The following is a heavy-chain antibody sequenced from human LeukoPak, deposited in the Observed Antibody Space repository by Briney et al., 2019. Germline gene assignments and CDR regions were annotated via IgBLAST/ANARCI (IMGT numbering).Heavy chain of an antibody. CDR2: ISYDGSNK. Sequence: GRSLRLSCAASGFTFSSYAMHWVRQAPGKGLEWVAVISYDGSNKYYADSVKGQFTISRDNSKNTLYLQMNSLRAEDTAVYYCARGRGYFDYWGQGTLVTVSS. V-gene: IGHV3-30-3*01. D-gene: IGHD3-22*01. J-gene: IGHJ4*02. CDR1: GFTFSSYA. CDR3: ARGRGYFDY.